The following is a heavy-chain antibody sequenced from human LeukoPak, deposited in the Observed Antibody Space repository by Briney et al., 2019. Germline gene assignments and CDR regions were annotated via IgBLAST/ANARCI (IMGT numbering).Heavy chain of an antibody. D-gene: IGHD2-15*01. CDR2: FDPEDGET. V-gene: IGHV1-24*01. CDR1: GYTLTELS. J-gene: IGHJ3*02. CDR3: ATQKKRLPRSAFDI. Sequence: ASVKVSCKVSGYTLTELSMHWVRQAPGKGLEWMGGFDPEDGETIYAQKFQGRVTMTEDTSTDTDYMELSSLRSEVTAVYYCATQKKRLPRSAFDIWGRGTMVTVSS.